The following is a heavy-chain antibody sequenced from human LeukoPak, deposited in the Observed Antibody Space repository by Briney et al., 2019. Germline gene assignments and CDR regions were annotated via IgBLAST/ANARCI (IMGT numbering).Heavy chain of an antibody. D-gene: IGHD2-15*01. V-gene: IGHV3-66*01. J-gene: IGHJ3*02. CDR2: IYSGGST. CDR3: ARVRGRIVVVVAATFDAFDI. Sequence: GGSLRLSCAASGFTVSSNYMSWVRQAPGKGLEWVSVIYSGGSTYYAGSVKGRFTISRDNSKNTLYLQMNSLRAEDTAVYYCARVRGRIVVVVAATFDAFDIWGQGTMVTVSS. CDR1: GFTVSSNY.